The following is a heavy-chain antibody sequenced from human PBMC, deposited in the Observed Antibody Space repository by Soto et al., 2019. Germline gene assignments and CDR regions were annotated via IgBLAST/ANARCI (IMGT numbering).Heavy chain of an antibody. CDR1: GAGDTFSNYG. Sequence: QVHLVQSGAEVKSPGSAVTVSCKVSGAGDTFSNYGLNWMRQAPGQGLEWMGGTIPAFGTAHYAQKFQGRVTITADTSTTTAYMELSSLRSDDTAVYYCWRHDKTALPPLDSWGQGTLVSVSS. D-gene: IGHD1-1*01. V-gene: IGHV1-69*06. CDR2: TIPAFGTA. J-gene: IGHJ4*02. CDR3: WRHDKTALPPLDS.